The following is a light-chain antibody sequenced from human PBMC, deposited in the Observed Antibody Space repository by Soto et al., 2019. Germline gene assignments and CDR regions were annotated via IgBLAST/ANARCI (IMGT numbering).Light chain of an antibody. CDR1: QSVNRY. V-gene: IGKV3-11*01. CDR2: DAS. CDR3: QQRGNWPPT. J-gene: IGKJ3*01. Sequence: EIVLTQSPATLSLSPGERATLSCRASQSVNRYLAWYQQKPGQAPRLLIYDASNRATGIPARFSGSGSGTDFTLTISSLEPEDFAVYYCQQRGNWPPTFGPGTKVDI.